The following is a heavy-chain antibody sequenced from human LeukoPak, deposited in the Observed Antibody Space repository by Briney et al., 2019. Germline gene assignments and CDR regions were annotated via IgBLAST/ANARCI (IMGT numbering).Heavy chain of an antibody. D-gene: IGHD3-22*01. CDR3: AKDDQRYYDSSGYYAD. CDR2: ISGSGDST. Sequence: RAGGSLRLSCAASGFTFSSYAMSWVRQAPGKGLECVSAISGSGDSTYYADSVTGRFTISRDNSKNTLYLQMNSLRAEDTAVYYCAKDDQRYYDSSGYYADWGQGTLVTVSS. CDR1: GFTFSSYA. J-gene: IGHJ4*02. V-gene: IGHV3-23*01.